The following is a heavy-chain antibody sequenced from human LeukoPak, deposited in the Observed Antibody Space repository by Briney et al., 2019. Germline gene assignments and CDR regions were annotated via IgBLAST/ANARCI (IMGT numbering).Heavy chain of an antibody. V-gene: IGHV3-11*01. Sequence: PGGSLRLSCAASGFTFSDYYMSWIRQAPGKGLEWISCITNGGTVYYADSVKGRFTLSRDDAKSSLYLQMNSLRAEDTAVYYCARDRGVVVAAMGYYFDYWGQGSLVTVSS. CDR3: ARDRGVVVAAMGYYFDY. CDR2: ITNGGTV. CDR1: GFTFSDYY. D-gene: IGHD2-15*01. J-gene: IGHJ4*02.